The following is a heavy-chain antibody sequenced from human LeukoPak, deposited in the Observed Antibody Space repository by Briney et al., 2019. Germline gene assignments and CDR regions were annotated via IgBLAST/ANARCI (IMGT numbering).Heavy chain of an antibody. J-gene: IGHJ4*02. CDR3: ARTFVGARTGLGY. CDR2: FYVGGAT. D-gene: IGHD1-26*01. V-gene: IGHV3-53*01. Sequence: PGGSLRLSCAVSGFSVTNNYMSWVRQAPGKGLEWVSVFYVGGATYYADSVKGRFTISRDNSENTLYLQMNSLRAEDTAVYYCARTFVGARTGLGYWGQGTLVTVSS. CDR1: GFSVTNNY.